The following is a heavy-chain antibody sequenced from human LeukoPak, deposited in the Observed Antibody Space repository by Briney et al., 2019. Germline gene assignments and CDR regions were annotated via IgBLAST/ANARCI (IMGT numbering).Heavy chain of an antibody. CDR2: ISSSSSTI. Sequence: PGGSLRLSCAASGFTFSSYSMNWVRQAPGKGLEWVSYISSSSSTIYYADSVKGRFTISRDNAKNSLHLQMNSLRAEDTAVYFCARGTGDGRHAFDIWGQGTMVTVSS. CDR3: ARGTGDGRHAFDI. V-gene: IGHV3-48*01. J-gene: IGHJ3*02. CDR1: GFTFSSYS. D-gene: IGHD7-27*01.